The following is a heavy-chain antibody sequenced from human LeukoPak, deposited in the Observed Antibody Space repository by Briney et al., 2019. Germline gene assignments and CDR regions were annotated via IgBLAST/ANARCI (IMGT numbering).Heavy chain of an antibody. V-gene: IGHV4-39*07. CDR1: GGSISSSSYY. J-gene: IGHJ4*02. Sequence: SETLSLTCTVSGGSISSSSYYWGWLRQSPGKGLEWIGSIYYSGTTYYSPSLKSRVTISVDTSKNQFSLRLSSVTAADTAVYYCARGRDSRGYQYKGFDCWGQGTLVTVSS. CDR2: IYYSGTT. D-gene: IGHD3-22*01. CDR3: ARGRDSRGYQYKGFDC.